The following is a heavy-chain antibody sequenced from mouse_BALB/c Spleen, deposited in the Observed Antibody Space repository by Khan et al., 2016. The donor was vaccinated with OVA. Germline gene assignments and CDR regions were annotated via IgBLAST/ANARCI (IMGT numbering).Heavy chain of an antibody. J-gene: IGHJ3*01. CDR1: GYSITSDYA. V-gene: IGHV3-2*02. CDR3: VICISY. CDR2: INYSGST. Sequence: EVQLQESGPGLVKPSQSLSLTCTVTGYSITSDYAWNWIRQFPGNRLEWMGYINYSGSTSKKPSLKSRRSISRDTSKNQNFLQLNSVTTADSASYYCVICISYWGQGTLVTVSA.